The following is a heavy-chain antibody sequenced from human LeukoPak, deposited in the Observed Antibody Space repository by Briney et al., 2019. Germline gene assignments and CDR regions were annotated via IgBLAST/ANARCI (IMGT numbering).Heavy chain of an antibody. V-gene: IGHV1-46*01. D-gene: IGHD5-24*01. CDR2: ISPSSGAT. J-gene: IGHJ4*02. Sequence: GASVKVSCKTSGYTFTSYYIHWVRQAPGQGLEWMGIISPSSGATNYAQKFQGRVTMTRDTSTSTVYMELSSQRTEDTAVYYCAKVAEMATTTGYFDYWGQGTLVTVSS. CDR3: AKVAEMATTTGYFDY. CDR1: GYTFTSYY.